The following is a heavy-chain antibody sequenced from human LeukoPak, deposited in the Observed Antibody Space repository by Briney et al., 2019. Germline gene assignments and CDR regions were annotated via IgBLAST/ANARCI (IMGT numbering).Heavy chain of an antibody. V-gene: IGHV3-30*03. D-gene: IGHD6-13*01. CDR2: ISYDGSNK. Sequence: GGSLRLSCAASGFTFSSYGMHWVRQAPGKGLEWVAVISYDGSNKYYADSVKGRFTISRDNSKNTLYLQMNSLRAEDTAVYYCARVGYSSSWYHYYYYMDVWGKGTTVTVSS. CDR3: ARVGYSSSWYHYYYYMDV. J-gene: IGHJ6*03. CDR1: GFTFSSYG.